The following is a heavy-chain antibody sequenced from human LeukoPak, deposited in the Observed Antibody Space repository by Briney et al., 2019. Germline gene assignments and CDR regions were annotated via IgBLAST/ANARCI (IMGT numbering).Heavy chain of an antibody. Sequence: ASVTVSCKASGYTFTSYGIDWVRQAPGQGLEWMGWISAYNGNTKYAQKVQGRVAMTTDTSTSTAYMELRSLRSDDTALYYCARDLWKLGFGFGEFNYYYGMDVWGQGTTVTVSS. CDR3: ARDLWKLGFGFGEFNYYYGMDV. D-gene: IGHD3-10*01. CDR2: ISAYNGNT. J-gene: IGHJ6*02. V-gene: IGHV1-18*01. CDR1: GYTFTSYG.